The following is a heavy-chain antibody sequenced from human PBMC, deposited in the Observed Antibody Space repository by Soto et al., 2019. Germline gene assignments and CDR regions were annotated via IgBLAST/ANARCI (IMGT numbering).Heavy chain of an antibody. D-gene: IGHD2-15*01. CDR2: INHSGST. J-gene: IGHJ5*02. CDR3: ARRRAGYIVVVVAATNWFDP. CDR1: GGSFSGYY. Sequence: SETLSLTCAVYGGSFSGYYWSWIRQPPGKGLEWIGEINHSGSTNYNPSLKSRVTISVDTSKNQFSLKLSSVTAADTAVYYCARRRAGYIVVVVAATNWFDPWGQGTLVTVSS. V-gene: IGHV4-34*01.